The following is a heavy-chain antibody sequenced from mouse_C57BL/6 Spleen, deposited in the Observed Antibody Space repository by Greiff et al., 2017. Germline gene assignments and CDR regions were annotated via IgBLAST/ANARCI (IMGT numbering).Heavy chain of an antibody. Sequence: EVMLVESGPGMVKPSQSLSLTCTVTGYSITSGYDWHWIRHFPGNKLEWMGYISYSGSTNYNPSLKSRISITHDTSKNHFFLKLNSVTTEDTATYYCARGGIPLYAMDYWGQGTSVTVSS. V-gene: IGHV3-1*01. CDR3: ARGGIPLYAMDY. J-gene: IGHJ4*01. CDR1: GYSITSGYD. CDR2: ISYSGST.